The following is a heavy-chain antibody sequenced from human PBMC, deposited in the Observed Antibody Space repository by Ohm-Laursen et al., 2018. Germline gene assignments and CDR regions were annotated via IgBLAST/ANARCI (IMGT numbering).Heavy chain of an antibody. V-gene: IGHV1-8*01. D-gene: IGHD2-15*01. Sequence: GASVKVSCKVSGYTFTSYDINWVRQATGQGLEWMGWMNPNSGNTGYAQKFQGRVTMTRNTSISTAYMELSSLRSEDTAVYYCARFSWSLYYYYGMDVWGQGTTVTVSS. CDR1: GYTFTSYD. CDR3: ARFSWSLYYYYGMDV. CDR2: MNPNSGNT. J-gene: IGHJ6*02.